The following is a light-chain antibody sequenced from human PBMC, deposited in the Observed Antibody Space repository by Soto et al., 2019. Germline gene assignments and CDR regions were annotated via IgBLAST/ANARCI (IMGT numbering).Light chain of an antibody. CDR2: RAS. V-gene: IGKV1-5*03. CDR1: QDISIW. Sequence: DIQMTQSPSTLSASVGDRVTITCRASQDISIWLAWFQQKPGKAPKLLIYRASSLESGVPSRFSGSGSGTEFILPISSLQPDDFATYCCQHYNTYSGTFGPGTKVDIK. J-gene: IGKJ3*01. CDR3: QHYNTYSGT.